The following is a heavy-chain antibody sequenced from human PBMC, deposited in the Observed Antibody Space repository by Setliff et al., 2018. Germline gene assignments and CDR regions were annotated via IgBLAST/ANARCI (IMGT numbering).Heavy chain of an antibody. V-gene: IGHV3-7*01. CDR3: ARSGDPKSAFERYLFD. J-gene: IGHJ4*02. CDR1: GFTFNCCW. D-gene: IGHD1-1*01. CDR2: INEDGSVT. Sequence: GGSLRLSCAASGFTFNCCWMRWVRQAPGKGLEWVANINEDGSVTSYVDSVKGRFIISRDNSKNMVYLQMNSLRSEDTALYFCARSGDPKSAFERYLFDWGQGTLVTVSS.